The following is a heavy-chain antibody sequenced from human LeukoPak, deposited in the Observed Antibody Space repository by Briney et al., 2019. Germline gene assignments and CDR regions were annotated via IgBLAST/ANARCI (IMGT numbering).Heavy chain of an antibody. D-gene: IGHD2-2*01. V-gene: IGHV3-21*01. J-gene: IGHJ4*02. CDR1: GFTFSSYS. Sequence: GGSLRLSCAASGFTFSSYSMNWVCQAPGKGLEWVSSISSSSSYIYYADSVKGRFTISRDNAKNSLYLQMNSLRAEDTAVYYCARDQYCSSTSCFDYWGQGTLVTVSS. CDR2: ISSSSSYI. CDR3: ARDQYCSSTSCFDY.